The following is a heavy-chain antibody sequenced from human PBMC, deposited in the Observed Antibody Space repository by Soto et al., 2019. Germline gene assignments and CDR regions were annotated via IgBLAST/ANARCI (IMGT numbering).Heavy chain of an antibody. J-gene: IGHJ4*02. CDR3: AKDRRKSSSGWYRNYYFDY. Sequence: GGSLRLSCAASGFTFSSYAMSWVRQAPGKGLEWVSAISGSGGSTYYADSVKGRFTISRDNSKNTLYLQMNSLRAEDTAVYYCAKDRRKSSSGWYRNYYFDYWGQGTLVTVSS. CDR2: ISGSGGST. D-gene: IGHD6-19*01. V-gene: IGHV3-23*01. CDR1: GFTFSSYA.